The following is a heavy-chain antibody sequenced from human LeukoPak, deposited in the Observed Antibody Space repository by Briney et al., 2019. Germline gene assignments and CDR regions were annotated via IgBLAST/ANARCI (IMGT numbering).Heavy chain of an antibody. J-gene: IGHJ5*02. V-gene: IGHV4-34*01. CDR2: INHSGST. D-gene: IGHD6-19*01. CDR1: GGSFSGYY. CDR3: ARVGVVVAGAGTGWFDP. Sequence: SETLSLTCAVYGGSFSGYYWSWIRQPPGKGLEWIGEINHSGSTNYNPSLKSRVTTSVDTSKNHFSLKLSSVTAADTAVYYCARVGVVVAGAGTGWFDPWGQGTLVTVSS.